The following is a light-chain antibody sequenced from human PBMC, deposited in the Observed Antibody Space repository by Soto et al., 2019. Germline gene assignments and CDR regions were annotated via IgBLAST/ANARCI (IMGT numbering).Light chain of an antibody. CDR3: SSYTTSNTLV. Sequence: QSALTQPASVSGSPGQSITISCTGTSGDIGGYNYVSWYQQHPGKAPKLMIYDVSGRPSGVSNRFSGPKSGNTASLTISGLRSEDEADYYCSSYTTSNTLVFGGGTKLTVL. CDR2: DVS. V-gene: IGLV2-14*01. J-gene: IGLJ2*01. CDR1: SGDIGGYNY.